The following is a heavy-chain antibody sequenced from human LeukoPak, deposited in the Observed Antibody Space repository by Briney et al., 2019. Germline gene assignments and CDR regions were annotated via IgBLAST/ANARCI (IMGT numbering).Heavy chain of an antibody. CDR3: ARSYYDSSGPPFGY. Sequence: GESLKISCNSSGYIYTSYWIGWVRQMPGKGLEWMGIIYPGDSDTRYSPSFQGQVTISADKSISTAYLQWSSLKASDTAMYYCARSYYDSSGPPFGYWGQGTLVTVSS. CDR2: IYPGDSDT. V-gene: IGHV5-51*01. J-gene: IGHJ4*02. CDR1: GYIYTSYW. D-gene: IGHD3-22*01.